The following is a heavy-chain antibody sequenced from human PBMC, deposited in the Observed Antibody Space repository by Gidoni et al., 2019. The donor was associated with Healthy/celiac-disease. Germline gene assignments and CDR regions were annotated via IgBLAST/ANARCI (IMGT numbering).Heavy chain of an antibody. J-gene: IGHJ4*02. D-gene: IGHD6-13*01. CDR2: INPSGGST. Sequence: QVQLVQSGAEVKKPGASVKVSCKAAGYTFTSYYMHWVRQAPGQGLEWMGIINPSGGSTSYAHTFQGRVTMTRDTSTSTVYMELSSLRSEDTAVYYCASIAAAGKRVFDYWGQGTLVTVSS. V-gene: IGHV1-46*01. CDR3: ASIAAAGKRVFDY. CDR1: GYTFTSYY.